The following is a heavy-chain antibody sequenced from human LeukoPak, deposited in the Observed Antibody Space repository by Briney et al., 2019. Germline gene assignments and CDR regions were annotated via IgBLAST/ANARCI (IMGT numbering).Heavy chain of an antibody. D-gene: IGHD4-11*01. V-gene: IGHV3-66*02. J-gene: IGHJ4*02. CDR1: GFTVGSNH. CDR2: IYSGGRT. Sequence: GGSLRLSCAASGFTVGSNHMSWVRQAPGKGLEWVSVIYSGGRTYYADSVKGRFTVSRDNSRNTVYLQMSSLRAEDTAVYYCAREGTVTTTFDYWGQGTLVTVSS. CDR3: AREGTVTTTFDY.